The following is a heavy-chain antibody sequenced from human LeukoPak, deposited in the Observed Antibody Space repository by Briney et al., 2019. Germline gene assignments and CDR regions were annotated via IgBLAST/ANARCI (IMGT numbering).Heavy chain of an antibody. CDR3: ARRYCSSTSCYDLDY. CDR1: GYTFTSYG. Sequence: ASVKVSCKASGYTFTSYGISWVRQAPGQGLEWMGWISAYNGNTNYAQKLQGRVTMTTDPSTSTAYMELRSLRSDGTAVYYCARRYCSSTSCYDLDYWGQGTLVTVSS. J-gene: IGHJ4*02. CDR2: ISAYNGNT. D-gene: IGHD2-2*01. V-gene: IGHV1-18*01.